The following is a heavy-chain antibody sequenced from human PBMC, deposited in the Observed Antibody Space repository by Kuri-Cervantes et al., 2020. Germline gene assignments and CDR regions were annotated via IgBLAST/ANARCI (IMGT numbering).Heavy chain of an antibody. CDR2: IYSGGST. CDR3: AREDSSGYYYAPWYYYYGMDV. J-gene: IGHJ6*02. CDR1: GFTVSSNY. Sequence: GESLKISCAASGFTVSSNYMSWVRPAPGKGLEWVSVIYSGGSTDYADSVKGRFTISRDNSKNTLYLQMNSLRAEDTAVYYCAREDSSGYYYAPWYYYYGMDVWGQGTTVTVSS. V-gene: IGHV3-53*01. D-gene: IGHD3-22*01.